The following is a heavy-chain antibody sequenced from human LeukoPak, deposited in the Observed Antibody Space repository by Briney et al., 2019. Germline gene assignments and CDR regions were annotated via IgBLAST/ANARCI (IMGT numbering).Heavy chain of an antibody. V-gene: IGHV4-61*08. J-gene: IGHJ4*02. CDR2: IYYSGST. CDR3: AIVDLIYGSSGYYVPY. D-gene: IGHD3-22*01. CDR1: GGSISSGDYY. Sequence: SETLSLTCTVSGGSISSGDYYWSWIRQPPGKGLEWIGYIYYSGSTNYNPSLKSRVTISVDTSKNQFSLKLSSVTAADTAVYYCAIVDLIYGSSGYYVPYWGQGTLVTVSS.